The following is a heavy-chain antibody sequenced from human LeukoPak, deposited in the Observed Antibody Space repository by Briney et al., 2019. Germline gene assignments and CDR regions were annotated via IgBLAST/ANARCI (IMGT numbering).Heavy chain of an antibody. V-gene: IGHV4-39*01. J-gene: IGHJ4*02. D-gene: IGHD2-2*01. CDR2: IYYSGGT. CDR3: ATSGSCSSTTCYHFNY. Sequence: SQTLSLTCTVSGGSISSSNYYWGWIRQPPGRGLEWIGYIYYSGGTFYNPSLKSRVTISVDTSKNQFSLNLSSVTAADTAVYYCATSGSCSSTTCYHFNYWGQGTLVTVSS. CDR1: GGSISSSNYY.